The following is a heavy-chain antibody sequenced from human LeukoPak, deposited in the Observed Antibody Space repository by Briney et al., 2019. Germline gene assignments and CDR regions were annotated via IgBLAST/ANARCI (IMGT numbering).Heavy chain of an antibody. V-gene: IGHV3-53*01. J-gene: IGHJ4*02. CDR3: ARVGYSFDY. CDR1: GFTFSSYA. Sequence: GGSLRLSCAASGFTFSSYAMSWVRQAPGKGLEWVSVIYSGGSTYYADSVKGRFTISRDNSKNTLYLQMNSLRAEDTAVYYCARVGYSFDYWGQGTLVTVSS. D-gene: IGHD5-18*01. CDR2: IYSGGST.